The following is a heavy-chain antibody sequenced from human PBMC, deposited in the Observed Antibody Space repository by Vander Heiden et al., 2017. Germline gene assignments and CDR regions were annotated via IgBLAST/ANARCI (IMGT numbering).Heavy chain of an antibody. V-gene: IGHV1-18*01. CDR1: AYTFTSYG. CDR2: ISAYNGNT. J-gene: IGHJ6*02. D-gene: IGHD3-3*01. CDR3: ARESGFLSAGYGGYYYYGMDV. Sequence: QVQLVQSGAEAKKPGASVKVSCKASAYTFTSYGISWVRQAPGQGLEWMGWISAYNGNTNYAQKLKGRVTMTTDTSTSTAYMELRILRSDDTAVYYCARESGFLSAGYGGYYYYGMDVWGQGTTVTVSS.